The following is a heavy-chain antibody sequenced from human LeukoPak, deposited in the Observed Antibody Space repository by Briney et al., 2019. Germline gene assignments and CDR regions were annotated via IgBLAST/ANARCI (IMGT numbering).Heavy chain of an antibody. J-gene: IGHJ3*02. CDR2: INHSGST. CDR3: ARGLSRYYYDSSGYYPRPAFDI. CDR1: GGSFSGYY. D-gene: IGHD3-22*01. Sequence: PSETLSLTCAVYGGSFSGYYWSWIRQPPGKGLEWIGEINHSGSTNYNPSLKSRVTISVDMSKNQFSLKLSSVTAADTAVYYCARGLSRYYYDSSGYYPRPAFDIWGQGTMVTVSS. V-gene: IGHV4-34*01.